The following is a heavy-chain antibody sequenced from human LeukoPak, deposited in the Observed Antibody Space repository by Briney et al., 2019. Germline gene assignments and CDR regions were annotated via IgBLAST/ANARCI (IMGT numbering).Heavy chain of an antibody. J-gene: IGHJ4*02. CDR2: IRYVGINK. V-gene: IGHV3-30*02. Sequence: GGSLRLSCAASGFTFSTYGMHWVRQAPGKGLEWVSFIRYVGINKYYADSVKGRFTISRDNSKNTLYLQMNSLRPEDTALYYCARNPHYYDSSGYYYEWDYWGQGTLVTVSS. D-gene: IGHD3-22*01. CDR1: GFTFSTYG. CDR3: ARNPHYYDSSGYYYEWDY.